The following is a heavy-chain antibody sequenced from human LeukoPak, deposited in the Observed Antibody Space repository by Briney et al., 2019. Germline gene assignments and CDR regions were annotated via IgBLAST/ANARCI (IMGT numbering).Heavy chain of an antibody. CDR3: ARELLDAISSGWYFDL. D-gene: IGHD2-21*01. CDR2: IGRGGDT. CDR1: GFTFSGND. J-gene: IGHJ2*01. V-gene: IGHV3-13*01. Sequence: TGGSLRLSCAGSGFTFSGNDFHWVLQATGKGLEWVSAIGRGGDTYYPGSVKGRFTISREDAKNSLYLQMNSLTAGDTAVYYCARELLDAISSGWYFDLWGRGTLVTVSS.